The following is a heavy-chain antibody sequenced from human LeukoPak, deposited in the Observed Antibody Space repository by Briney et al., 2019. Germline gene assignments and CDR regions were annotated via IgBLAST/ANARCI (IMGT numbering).Heavy chain of an antibody. CDR1: VYTFTGYY. CDR2: INPNSGGT. Sequence: ASVKVSCKASVYTFTGYYMHWVRQAPGQGLEWMGWINPNSGGTNYAQKFQGRVTMTRDTSISTAYMELSRQRSDDTAVYYCARGPRRIVGATFSFDPWGQGTLVTVSS. D-gene: IGHD1-26*01. V-gene: IGHV1-2*02. J-gene: IGHJ5*02. CDR3: ARGPRRIVGATFSFDP.